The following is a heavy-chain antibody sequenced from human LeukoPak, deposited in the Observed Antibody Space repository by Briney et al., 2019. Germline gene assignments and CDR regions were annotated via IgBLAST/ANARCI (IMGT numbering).Heavy chain of an antibody. CDR1: GYTFTSYD. D-gene: IGHD3-22*01. V-gene: IGHV1-8*01. CDR3: ARVAYYYDSSGYYYRWGFFDY. Sequence: ASVKVSCKASGYTFTSYDINWVRQATGQGLEWMGWMNPNSGNTGYAQKFQGRVTMTTDTSTSTAYMELRSLRSDDTAVYYCARVAYYYDSSGYYYRWGFFDYWRQGTLVTVSS. CDR2: MNPNSGNT. J-gene: IGHJ4*02.